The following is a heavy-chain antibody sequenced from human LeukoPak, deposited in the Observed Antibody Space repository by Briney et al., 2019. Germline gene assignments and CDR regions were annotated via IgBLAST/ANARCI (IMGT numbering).Heavy chain of an antibody. CDR2: INPSGGST. V-gene: IGHV1-46*01. CDR1: GYTFTSYY. Sequence: ASVKVSCKASGYTFTSYYMYWVRQAPGQGLEWMGIINPSGGSTSYAQKFQGRVTMTRDTSTSTVYMELSSLRSEDTAVYYCALLIMITFGGAPPTDYWGQGTLVTVSS. D-gene: IGHD3-16*01. CDR3: ALLIMITFGGAPPTDY. J-gene: IGHJ4*02.